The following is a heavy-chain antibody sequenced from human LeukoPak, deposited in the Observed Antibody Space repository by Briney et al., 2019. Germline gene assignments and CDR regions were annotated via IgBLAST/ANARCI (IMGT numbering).Heavy chain of an antibody. D-gene: IGHD5-18*01. CDR3: ASRTIQLGLAVDY. J-gene: IGHJ4*02. Sequence: SQTLSLTCTVSGGSISSGDYYWSWIRQPPGKGLEWIGYIYYSGSTYYNPSLKSRVTISVDTSKNQFSLKLSSVTAADTAVYYCASRTIQLGLAVDYWGQGTLVTVSS. V-gene: IGHV4-30-4*08. CDR1: GGSISSGDYY. CDR2: IYYSGST.